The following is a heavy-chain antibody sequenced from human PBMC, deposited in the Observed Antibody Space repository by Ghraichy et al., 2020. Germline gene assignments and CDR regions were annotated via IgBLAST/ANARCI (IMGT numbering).Heavy chain of an antibody. V-gene: IGHV1-18*04. Sequence: ASVKVSCKASGSTFTSYGINWVRQAPGQGLEWMGWISAYNGNTNYAQKLQGRVTMTTDTSTSTAYMELRSLRSDDTAVYYCARGSTFAVATDLGAFDYWGQGTLVTVSS. CDR1: GSTFTSYG. CDR3: ARGSTFAVATDLGAFDY. D-gene: IGHD6-19*01. J-gene: IGHJ4*02. CDR2: ISAYNGNT.